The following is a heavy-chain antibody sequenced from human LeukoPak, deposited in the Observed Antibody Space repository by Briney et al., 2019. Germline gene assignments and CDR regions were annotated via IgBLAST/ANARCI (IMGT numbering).Heavy chain of an antibody. V-gene: IGHV4-59*01. CDR3: ARDPTTVTNRDAFDI. D-gene: IGHD4-11*01. J-gene: IGHJ3*02. CDR1: GGSISSYY. Sequence: SETLSLTCTVSGGSISSYYWSWIRQPPGKGLEWIAYIFYSGSTNYNPSLKSRVTISVDTSKNQFSLKLSSVTAADTAVYYCARDPTTVTNRDAFDIWGQGTMVTVSS. CDR2: IFYSGST.